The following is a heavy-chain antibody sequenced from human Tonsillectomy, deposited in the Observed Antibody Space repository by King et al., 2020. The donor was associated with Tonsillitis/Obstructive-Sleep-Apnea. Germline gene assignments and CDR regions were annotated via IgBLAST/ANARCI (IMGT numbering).Heavy chain of an antibody. CDR1: GYTFTNYA. CDR3: ARGAELRPFDY. D-gene: IGHD1-26*01. CDR2: INAGNGNT. Sequence: QLVQSGAEVKKPGASVKVSCKAFGYTFTNYAIHWVRQAPGQRLEWMGWINAGNGNTKYSQKFQGRVTITRDTSASTAYMELSSLRSEDTAVYYCARGAELRPFDYWGQGTLVTVSS. J-gene: IGHJ4*02. V-gene: IGHV1-3*01.